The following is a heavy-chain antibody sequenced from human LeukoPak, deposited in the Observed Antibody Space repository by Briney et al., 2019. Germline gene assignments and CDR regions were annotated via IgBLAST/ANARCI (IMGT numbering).Heavy chain of an antibody. CDR1: GFTLSTYW. Sequence: GGSLRLSCAASGFTLSTYWMHWVRQGPGKGLVWVSCINSDGSRTTYADSVKGRFTISRDNAKNTLYLQMNTLRVEDTAVYYCARETGAWFGELPEGGMDVWGQGTTVTVSS. J-gene: IGHJ6*02. CDR2: INSDGSRT. V-gene: IGHV3-74*01. D-gene: IGHD3-10*01. CDR3: ARETGAWFGELPEGGMDV.